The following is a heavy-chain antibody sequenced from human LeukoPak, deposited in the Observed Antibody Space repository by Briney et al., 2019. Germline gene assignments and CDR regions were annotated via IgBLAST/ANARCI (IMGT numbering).Heavy chain of an antibody. CDR3: AADRSRGPRGLGPRIFGVVDDAFDI. V-gene: IGHV1-58*01. CDR1: GFTFTSSA. CDR2: VVVGSGNT. J-gene: IGHJ3*02. Sequence: GASVKVSFKASGFTFTSSAVQWVRPARGQRPEWIGWVVVGSGNTNYAQKFQERVTITRDMSTSTAYMELSSLRSEDTAVYYCAADRSRGPRGLGPRIFGVVDDAFDIWGQGTMVTVSS. D-gene: IGHD3-3*01.